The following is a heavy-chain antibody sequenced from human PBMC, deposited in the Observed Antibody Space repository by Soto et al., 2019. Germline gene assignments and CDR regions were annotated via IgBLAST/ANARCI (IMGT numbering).Heavy chain of an antibody. D-gene: IGHD4-4*01. CDR1: GFTFSSYS. CDR3: ARETTKYYYGMDV. Sequence: GGSLRLSCAASGFTFSSYSMNWVRQAPGKGLEWVSSISSSSSYIYYADSVKGRFTISRDNAKNSLYLQMNSLRAEDTAVYYCARETTKYYYGMDVWGQGTTVTVSS. CDR2: ISSSSSYI. V-gene: IGHV3-21*01. J-gene: IGHJ6*02.